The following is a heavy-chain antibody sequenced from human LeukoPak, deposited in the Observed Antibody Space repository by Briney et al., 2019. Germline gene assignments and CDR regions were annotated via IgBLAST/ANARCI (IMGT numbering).Heavy chain of an antibody. CDR1: GGSISSYY. CDR2: IYYSGST. J-gene: IGHJ4*02. Sequence: SETLSLTCTVSGGSISSYYWSWIRQPPGKGLEWIGYIYYSGSTNYNPSLKSRVTISVDTSKNQFSLKLSSVTAADTAVYYCARALRSTANDYGGQGPRATVSS. V-gene: IGHV4-59*08. CDR3: ARALRSTANDY.